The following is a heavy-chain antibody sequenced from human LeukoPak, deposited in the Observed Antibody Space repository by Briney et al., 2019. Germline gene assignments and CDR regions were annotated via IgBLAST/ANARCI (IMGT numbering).Heavy chain of an antibody. CDR1: GFTFGTYW. Sequence: GGSLRLSCAASGFTFGTYWMSWVRHAPGKGLEWVANINQDGSETYYVDSVKGRFTISRDNAKRSMYLQMNSLRAEDTAVYYCARERYFDWSPFDYWGQGTMVTVSS. CDR2: INQDGSET. V-gene: IGHV3-7*01. CDR3: ARERYFDWSPFDY. D-gene: IGHD3-9*01. J-gene: IGHJ4*02.